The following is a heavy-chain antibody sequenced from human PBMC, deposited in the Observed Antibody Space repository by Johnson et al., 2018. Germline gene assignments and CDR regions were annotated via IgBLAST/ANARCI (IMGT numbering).Heavy chain of an antibody. CDR3: AGYNYYGSSGSRYFQH. D-gene: IGHD3-22*01. V-gene: IGHV1-69*01. CDR1: GGTFSSYA. J-gene: IGHJ1*01. Sequence: QVQLVQSGAEVKKPGSSVKVSCKASGGTFSSYASSWVRQAPGQGHAWMGGIIPIFGAANYAQNFQGRVTLTADESTSTAYMERGSRRFEDKAVDYCAGYNYYGSSGSRYFQHWGQGTLVTVSS. CDR2: IIPIFGAA.